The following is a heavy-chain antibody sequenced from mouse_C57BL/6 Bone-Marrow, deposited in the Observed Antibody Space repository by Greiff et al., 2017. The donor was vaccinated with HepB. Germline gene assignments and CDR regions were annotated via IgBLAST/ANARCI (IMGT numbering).Heavy chain of an antibody. Sequence: QVQLKESGAELARPGASVKLSCKASGYTFTSYGISWVKQRTGQGLEWIGEIYPRSGNTYYNEKFKGKATLTADKSSSTAYMELRSLTSEDSAVYFCARGSNCDYWGQGTTLTVSS. CDR2: IYPRSGNT. D-gene: IGHD1-1*01. CDR3: ARGSNCDY. CDR1: GYTFTSYG. J-gene: IGHJ2*01. V-gene: IGHV1-81*01.